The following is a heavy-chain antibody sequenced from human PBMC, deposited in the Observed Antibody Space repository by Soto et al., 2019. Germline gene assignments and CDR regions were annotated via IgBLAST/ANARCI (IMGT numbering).Heavy chain of an antibody. Sequence: PSDPLSLPSTLSGGSISSFAYSSVSILHPPGKGLEWIGTVYYNENTYYNPSLKSRVTISVDTAKNQFSLNLRSVTAADTAIYFCARRERYYGSPGWFDPWGQGTLVTGSS. CDR1: GGSISSFAYS. CDR3: ARRERYYGSPGWFDP. J-gene: IGHJ5*02. CDR2: VYYNENT. D-gene: IGHD3-10*01. V-gene: IGHV4-39*01.